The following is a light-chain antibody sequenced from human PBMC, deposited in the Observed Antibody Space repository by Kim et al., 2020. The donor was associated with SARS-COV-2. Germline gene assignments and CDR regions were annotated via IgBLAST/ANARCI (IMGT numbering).Light chain of an antibody. CDR1: QSISSR. CDR3: QQYNGYSRT. V-gene: IGKV1-5*03. J-gene: IGKJ1*01. Sequence: AAVGDRVTITCRASQSISSRLAWYQQKPGKAPKLLIYKASSLESGVPSRFSGSGSGTEFTLTISSLQPDDFATYYCQQYNGYSRTFGQGTKVDIK. CDR2: KAS.